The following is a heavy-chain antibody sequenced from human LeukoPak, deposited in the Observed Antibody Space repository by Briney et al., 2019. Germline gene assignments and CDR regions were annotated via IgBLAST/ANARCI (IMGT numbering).Heavy chain of an antibody. Sequence: SSETLSLTCAVSGGSISSGGYSWSWIRQPPGKGLEWIGYIYHSGSTYYNPSLKSRVTISVDRSKNQFSLKLSSVTAADTAVYYCARARYPMVRGVNWFDPWGQGTLVTVSS. CDR1: GGSISSGGYS. D-gene: IGHD3-10*01. CDR3: ARARYPMVRGVNWFDP. J-gene: IGHJ5*02. V-gene: IGHV4-30-2*01. CDR2: IYHSGST.